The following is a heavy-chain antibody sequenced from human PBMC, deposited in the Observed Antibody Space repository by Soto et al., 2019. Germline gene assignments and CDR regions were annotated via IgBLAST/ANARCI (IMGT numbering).Heavy chain of an antibody. J-gene: IGHJ5*02. CDR1: GYTFTDND. D-gene: IGHD5-18*01. V-gene: IGHV1-8*02. CDR2: MNPGSGDT. CDR3: ARMESFGSLNWFDP. Sequence: ASVKVSCRASGYTFTDNDVSWVRQSTGQGLEWMGWMNPGSGDTGYAQKFQGRVTMTRDISIATAYMELNSLTSEDTAIYYCARMESFGSLNWFDPWGQGTLVTVSS.